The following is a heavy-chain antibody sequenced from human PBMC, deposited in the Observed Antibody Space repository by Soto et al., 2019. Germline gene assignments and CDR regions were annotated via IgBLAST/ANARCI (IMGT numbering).Heavy chain of an antibody. Sequence: ASVKVSCKASGYTFTTYGISCVRQAPGQGLEWMGWISAYNGNTKYAQKLQGRVTMTTDTSSSTAYMELRSLISDDTAVYYCARDPGTYSGSYRYWGQGTLVTVSS. J-gene: IGHJ4*02. CDR1: GYTFTTYG. CDR3: ARDPGTYSGSYRY. D-gene: IGHD1-26*01. V-gene: IGHV1-18*04. CDR2: ISAYNGNT.